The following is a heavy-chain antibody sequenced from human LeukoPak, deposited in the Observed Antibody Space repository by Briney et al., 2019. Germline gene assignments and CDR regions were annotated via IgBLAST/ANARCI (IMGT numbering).Heavy chain of an antibody. CDR2: IIPIFGTA. CDR1: GYTFTSYG. J-gene: IGHJ2*01. D-gene: IGHD2-21*01. CDR3: ARDEASYWYFDL. V-gene: IGHV1-69*13. Sequence: SVKVSCKASGYTFTSYGISWVRQAPGQGLEWMGGIIPIFGTANYAQKFQGRVTITADESTSTAYMGLSSLRSEDTAVYYCARDEASYWYFDLWGRGTLVTVSS.